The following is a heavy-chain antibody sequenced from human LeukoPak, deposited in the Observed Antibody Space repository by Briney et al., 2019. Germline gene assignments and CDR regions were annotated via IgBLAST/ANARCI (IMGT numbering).Heavy chain of an antibody. V-gene: IGHV4-34*01. CDR2: INHSGST. Sequence: SETLSLTCAVYGGSFSGYYWSWIRQPPGKGLEWIGEINHSGSTNYNPSLKSRVTISVDTSKNQFSLKLSSVTAADTAVYYCARGFDFWSGYSPYNWFDPWGQGTLVTVSS. CDR1: GGSFSGYY. CDR3: ARGFDFWSGYSPYNWFDP. J-gene: IGHJ5*02. D-gene: IGHD3-3*01.